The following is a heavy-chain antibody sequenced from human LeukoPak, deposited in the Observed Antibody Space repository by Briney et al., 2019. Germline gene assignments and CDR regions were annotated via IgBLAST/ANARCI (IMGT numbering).Heavy chain of an antibody. D-gene: IGHD5-18*01. V-gene: IGHV3-74*01. CDR1: GFTFSSYW. CDR2: IKSDGSTT. CDR3: ARVVDTHFDY. Sequence: GGSLRLSCAASGFTFSSYWMHWVRQAPGRGLVWVSRIKSDGSTTTYADSVKGRFTISRDNAKNTLYLQMNSLRAEDTAVHYCARVVDTHFDYWGQGTLVTVSS. J-gene: IGHJ4*02.